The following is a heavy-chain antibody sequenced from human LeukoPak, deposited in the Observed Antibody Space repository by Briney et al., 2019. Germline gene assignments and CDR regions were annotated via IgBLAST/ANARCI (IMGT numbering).Heavy chain of an antibody. J-gene: IGHJ5*02. CDR1: GYTFISYD. CDR3: ARVSGGSGGYELDP. D-gene: IGHD5-12*01. V-gene: IGHV1-69*04. Sequence: WASVKVSCKASGYTFISYDISWVRQAPGQGLEWMGRIIPILGIANYAQKFQGRVTITADKSTSTAYMELSSLRSEDTAVYYCARVSGGSGGYELDPWGQGTLVTVSS. CDR2: IIPILGIA.